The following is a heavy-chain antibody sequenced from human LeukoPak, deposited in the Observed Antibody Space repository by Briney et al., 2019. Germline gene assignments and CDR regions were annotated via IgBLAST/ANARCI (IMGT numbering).Heavy chain of an antibody. J-gene: IGHJ5*01. D-gene: IGHD1-26*01. CDR2: INPNSGGT. V-gene: IGHV1-2*02. CDR3: ARPWEITMSERSYNWFDS. CDR1: GYTFTACY. Sequence: ASVKVSCKASGYTFTACYIHGARQAPGQGLEWMGRINPNSGGTNYAQKFQGRVTMTRDTSISTAYMELSRLRSDDTAVYYCARPWEITMSERSYNWFDSWGQGTLVTVSS.